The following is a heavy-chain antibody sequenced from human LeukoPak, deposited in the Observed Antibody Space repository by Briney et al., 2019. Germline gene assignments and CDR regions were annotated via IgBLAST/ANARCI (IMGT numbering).Heavy chain of an antibody. CDR3: ARVDYDILTGYTNWFDP. J-gene: IGHJ5*02. Sequence: ASVKVSCKASGYTFTSYGISWVRQAPGQGLEWMGWISAYNGNTNYAQKLQGRVTMTTDTSTSTAYMELRSLRSGDTAVYYCARVDYDILTGYTNWFDPWGQGTLVTVSS. V-gene: IGHV1-18*01. CDR1: GYTFTSYG. CDR2: ISAYNGNT. D-gene: IGHD3-9*01.